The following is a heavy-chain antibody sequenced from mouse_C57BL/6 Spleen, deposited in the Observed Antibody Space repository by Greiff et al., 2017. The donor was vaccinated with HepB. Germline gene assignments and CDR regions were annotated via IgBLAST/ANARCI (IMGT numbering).Heavy chain of an antibody. CDR1: GYAFSSSW. V-gene: IGHV1-82*01. Sequence: VKLTESGPELVKPGASVKISCKASGYAFSSSWMNWVKQRPGKGLEWIGRIYPGDGDTNYNGKFKGKATLTADKSSSTAYMQLSSLTSEDSAVYFCARSTAQATGAMDYWGQGTSVTVSS. CDR2: IYPGDGDT. CDR3: ARSTAQATGAMDY. D-gene: IGHD3-2*02. J-gene: IGHJ4*01.